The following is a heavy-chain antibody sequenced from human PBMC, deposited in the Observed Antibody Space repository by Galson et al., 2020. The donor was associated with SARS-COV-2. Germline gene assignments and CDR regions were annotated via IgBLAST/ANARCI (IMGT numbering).Heavy chain of an antibody. J-gene: IGHJ4*02. D-gene: IGHD1-1*01. V-gene: IGHV4-39*01. CDR1: GDSITSSNYY. CDR3: ARHGKGLSNFCEY. CDR2: LYSSGST. Sequence: SETLSLTCSVSGDSITSSNYYWGWIRQPPGKGLEWIGSLYSSGSTYANPSLKSRVTISVDKSKTQFSLNVTSLTAADTAVYYCARHGKGLSNFCEYWGQGILVTVSS.